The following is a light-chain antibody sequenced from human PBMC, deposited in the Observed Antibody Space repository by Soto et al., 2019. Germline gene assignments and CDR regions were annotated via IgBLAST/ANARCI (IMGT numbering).Light chain of an antibody. CDR3: QQRSNWPPT. V-gene: IGKV3-11*01. CDR2: DAS. Sequence: EVVLTQSPATLSLSPGERATLSCRASQSVSSYLAWYQQKPGQAPRLLISDASNRATGIPARFSGSGSGTDFTLTISSLEPEDFAVYYCQQRSNWPPTFGQGTRLE. CDR1: QSVSSY. J-gene: IGKJ5*01.